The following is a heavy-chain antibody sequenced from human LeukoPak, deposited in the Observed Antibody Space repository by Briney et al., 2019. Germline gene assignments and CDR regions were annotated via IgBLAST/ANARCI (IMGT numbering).Heavy chain of an antibody. CDR1: GYSFTTYW. CDR3: ARHPKSGYTGYESGY. V-gene: IGHV5-51*01. Sequence: PGESLKISCKASGYSFTTYWIGWVRQVPGKGLEWVGIIYPADSTAKYSPSFQGQVTISVDKSISTAYLQWSRLEASDTAVFYCARHPKSGYTGYESGYWGQGTLVTVSS. CDR2: IYPADSTA. D-gene: IGHD5-12*01. J-gene: IGHJ4*02.